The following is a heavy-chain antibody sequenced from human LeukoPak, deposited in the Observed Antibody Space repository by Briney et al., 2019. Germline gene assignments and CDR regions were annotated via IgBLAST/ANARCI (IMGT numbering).Heavy chain of an antibody. Sequence: GGSLRLSCAASGFTVSSNYMSWVRQAPGKGLEWVSVIYSGGSTYYADSVKGRFTISRDNAQNLVFLQMNSLRAEDTSVYYCARGGATKTFDYWGQGALVTVSS. V-gene: IGHV3-66*01. CDR3: ARGGATKTFDY. J-gene: IGHJ4*02. D-gene: IGHD5-24*01. CDR1: GFTVSSNY. CDR2: IYSGGST.